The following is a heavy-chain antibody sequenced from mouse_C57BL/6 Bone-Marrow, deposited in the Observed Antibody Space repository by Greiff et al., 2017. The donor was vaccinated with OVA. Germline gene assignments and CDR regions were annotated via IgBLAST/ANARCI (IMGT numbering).Heavy chain of an antibody. CDR2: ISDGGSYT. J-gene: IGHJ3*01. V-gene: IGHV5-4*03. D-gene: IGHD4-1*01. Sequence: EVKLMESGGGLVKPGGSLKLSCAASGFTFSSYAMSWVRQTPEKRLEWVATISDGGSYTYYPDNVKGRFTISRDNAKNNLYLQMSHLKSEDTAMYYCALTGTGAYWGQGTLVTVSA. CDR1: GFTFSSYA. CDR3: ALTGTGAY.